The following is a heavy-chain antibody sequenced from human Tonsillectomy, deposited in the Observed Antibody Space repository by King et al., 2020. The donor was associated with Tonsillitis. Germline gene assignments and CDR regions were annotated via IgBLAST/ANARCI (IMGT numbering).Heavy chain of an antibody. CDR2: IYHSGST. D-gene: IGHD1-1*01. CDR3: ARARNDGFRVY. Sequence: VQLQESGPGLVKPSETLSLTCTVSGYSISSDYYWGWIRQPPGKGLEWIGSIYHSGSTYYNPSLKSRVTISVDTSKNQFSLKLSSVTAADTAVYYCARARNDGFRVYWGQGTLVTVSS. J-gene: IGHJ4*02. CDR1: GYSISSDYY. V-gene: IGHV4-38-2*02.